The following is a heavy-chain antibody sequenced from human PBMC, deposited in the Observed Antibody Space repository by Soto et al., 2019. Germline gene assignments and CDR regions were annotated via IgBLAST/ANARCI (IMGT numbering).Heavy chain of an antibody. CDR1: GGSTSSYY. J-gene: IGHJ6*02. CDR3: ARYGSHYFYYNMDV. D-gene: IGHD1-26*01. Sequence: PSETLSLTCTVSGGSTSSYYWTWIRQPPGKGLEWIGHIYSSGSTDYNPSLKSRSTISIDTSKNQFSLHLSSVTAADTAVYYCARYGSHYFYYNMDVWGLGTTVT. CDR2: IYSSGST. V-gene: IGHV4-59*01.